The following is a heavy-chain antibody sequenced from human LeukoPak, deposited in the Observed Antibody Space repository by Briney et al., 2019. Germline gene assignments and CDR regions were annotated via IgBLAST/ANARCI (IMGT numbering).Heavy chain of an antibody. Sequence: SETLSLTCTVSGGSIISNYWSWIRQSAGTGLEWIGRIYGSGITDYNPSLKSRVTMSLDTSRKQFSLRLTSVTAADTAVYYCARLKFYDSTGYSPGYYMDVWSKGTTVSVFS. CDR1: GGSIISNY. CDR2: IYGSGIT. V-gene: IGHV4-4*07. D-gene: IGHD3-22*01. CDR3: ARLKFYDSTGYSPGYYMDV. J-gene: IGHJ6*03.